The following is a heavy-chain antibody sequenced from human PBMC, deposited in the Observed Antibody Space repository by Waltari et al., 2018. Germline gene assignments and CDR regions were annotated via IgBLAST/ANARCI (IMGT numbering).Heavy chain of an antibody. D-gene: IGHD1-26*01. CDR1: GFTFSNYA. Sequence: EVQLLESGGGLVQPGGSLRLSCAASGFTFSNYAMSWVRQAPGKWLEWVSSISGSGDGTYHGDSVKGRFTISRDNSKNTLDLQMNSLRVEDTAIYFCAKVYSGSYLDYWGQGTLVTVSS. CDR2: ISGSGDGT. J-gene: IGHJ4*02. V-gene: IGHV3-23*01. CDR3: AKVYSGSYLDY.